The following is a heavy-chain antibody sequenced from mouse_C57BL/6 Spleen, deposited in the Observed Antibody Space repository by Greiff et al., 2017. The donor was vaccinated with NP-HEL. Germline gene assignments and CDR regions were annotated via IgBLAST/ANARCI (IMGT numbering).Heavy chain of an antibody. V-gene: IGHV1-81*01. Sequence: VQLQQSGAELARPGASVKLSCKASGYTFTSYGISWVKQRTGQGLEWIGEIYPRSGNTYYNEKFKGKATLTADKSSSTAYMELRSLTSEDSAVYFCARHYDYDGSWFAYWGQGTLVTVSA. CDR3: ARHYDYDGSWFAY. CDR1: GYTFTSYG. D-gene: IGHD2-4*01. CDR2: IYPRSGNT. J-gene: IGHJ3*01.